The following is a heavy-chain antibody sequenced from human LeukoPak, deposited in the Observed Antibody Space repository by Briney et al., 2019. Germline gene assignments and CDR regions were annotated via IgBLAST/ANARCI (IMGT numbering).Heavy chain of an antibody. J-gene: IGHJ4*01. CDR2: IIPIFGTA. V-gene: IGHV1-69*13. Sequence: SVKVSCKASGGTFSSYAISWVRQAPGQGLEWMGGIIPIFGTANYAQKFQGRVTITADESTSTAYMELSSLRSEDTAVYYCATGSFWSGYYDKYFDYWGQGTLITVSS. CDR1: GGTFSSYA. D-gene: IGHD3-3*01. CDR3: ATGSFWSGYYDKYFDY.